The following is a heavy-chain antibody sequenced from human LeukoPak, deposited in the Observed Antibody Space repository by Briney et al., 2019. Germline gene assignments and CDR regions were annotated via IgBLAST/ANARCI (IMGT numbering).Heavy chain of an antibody. V-gene: IGHV3-66*02. D-gene: IGHD3-22*01. CDR2: IYTGGST. Sequence: GGSLRLSCAASGFTVRSNYMSWVRQAPGKGLEWVSVIYTGGSTDYADSVKGRFTISRDNSKNTLYLQMNSLRAEDTAVYYCARDPGPLYYYDSSGFDYWGQGTLVTVSS. CDR1: GFTVRSNY. J-gene: IGHJ4*02. CDR3: ARDPGPLYYYDSSGFDY.